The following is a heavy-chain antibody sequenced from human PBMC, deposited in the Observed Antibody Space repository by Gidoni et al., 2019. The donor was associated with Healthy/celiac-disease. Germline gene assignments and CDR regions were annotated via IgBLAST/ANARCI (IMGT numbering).Heavy chain of an antibody. CDR2: LNHSGST. V-gene: IGHV4-34*01. CDR3: ARAHRVPAAMPGY. CDR1: GGSFSGYY. D-gene: IGHD2-2*01. J-gene: IGHJ4*02. Sequence: QVQLQQWGAGLLKHSETLSLTCAVYGGSFSGYYWSWIRQPPGKGLEWIGELNHSGSTNYNPSLKSRVTISVDTSKNQFSLKLSSVTAADTAVYYCARAHRVPAAMPGYWGQGTLVTVSS.